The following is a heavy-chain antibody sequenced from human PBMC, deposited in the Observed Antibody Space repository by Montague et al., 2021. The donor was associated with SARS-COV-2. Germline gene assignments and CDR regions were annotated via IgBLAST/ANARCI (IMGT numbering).Heavy chain of an antibody. D-gene: IGHD3-10*01. CDR1: GDSINNVNYF. CDR2: VYISGSN. V-gene: IGHV4-61*02. J-gene: IGHJ5*01. CDR3: ARVSGYGSGSSFNWFDS. Sequence: TLSLTCSVFGDSINNVNYFWSWIRQPAGKGLEWIGRVYISGSNDYNPSLKSRVTMLLDKSANELTLQVTSVTAADTAVYYCARVSGYGSGSSFNWFDSWGQGLVVTVSS.